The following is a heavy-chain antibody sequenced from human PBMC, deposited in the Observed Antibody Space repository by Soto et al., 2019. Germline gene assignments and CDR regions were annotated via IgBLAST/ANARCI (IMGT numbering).Heavy chain of an antibody. J-gene: IGHJ6*02. D-gene: IGHD3-10*01. V-gene: IGHV4-31*03. CDR3: ARDKDYYGSGSPSVAYYYYYGMDV. Sequence: PSETLSLTCTVSGGSISSGGYYWSWIRQHPGKGLEWIGYIYYSGSTYYNPSLKSRVTISVDTSKNQFSLKLSSVTAADTAVYYCARDKDYYGSGSPSVAYYYYYGMDVWGQGTTVTVSS. CDR1: GGSISSGGYY. CDR2: IYYSGST.